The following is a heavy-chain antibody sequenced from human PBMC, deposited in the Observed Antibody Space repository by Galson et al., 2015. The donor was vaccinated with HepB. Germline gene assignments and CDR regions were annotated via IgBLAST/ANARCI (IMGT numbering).Heavy chain of an antibody. CDR2: IIPMFGTA. D-gene: IGHD3-10*01. J-gene: IGHJ6*02. Sequence: SVKVSCKASGGTFSSYAISWVRQAPGQGLEWMGGIIPMFGTANYAQIFQGRVTITADKSTSTAYMELSSLRSEDTAVYYCASHRFSPGGVYHGMDVWGQGTTVTVSS. CDR3: ASHRFSPGGVYHGMDV. V-gene: IGHV1-69*06. CDR1: GGTFSSYA.